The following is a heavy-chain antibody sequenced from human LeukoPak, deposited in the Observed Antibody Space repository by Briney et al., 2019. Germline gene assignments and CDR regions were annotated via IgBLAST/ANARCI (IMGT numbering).Heavy chain of an antibody. CDR3: AGLMTVADIGY. Sequence: GGSLRLSCVASGFNLGRFWMSWVRQAPGKRPEWVATIRRDGTEKFYVDSVKGRFSISRDNARNSMYLQMNSLRADDTAVYYCAGLMTVADIGYWGQGTLVTVSS. CDR2: IRRDGTEK. D-gene: IGHD6-19*01. CDR1: GFNLGRFW. J-gene: IGHJ4*02. V-gene: IGHV3-7*01.